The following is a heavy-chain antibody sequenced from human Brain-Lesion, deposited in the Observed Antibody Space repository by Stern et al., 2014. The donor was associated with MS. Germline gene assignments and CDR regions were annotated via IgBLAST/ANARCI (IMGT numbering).Heavy chain of an antibody. CDR2: FDPEDGET. D-gene: IGHD1-26*01. CDR3: ATLSPGAGGNYYRHFDY. CDR1: GYTLTELS. Sequence: QVQLVQSGAEVKKPGASVKVSCKVSGYTLTELSMHWVRQAPRKGLEWMGGFDPEDGETIYAQKFQGRVTMTETSSTITSLLELSSLRSEATAVYYCATLSPGAGGNYYRHFDYWGQGTLVTVSS. J-gene: IGHJ4*02. V-gene: IGHV1-24*01.